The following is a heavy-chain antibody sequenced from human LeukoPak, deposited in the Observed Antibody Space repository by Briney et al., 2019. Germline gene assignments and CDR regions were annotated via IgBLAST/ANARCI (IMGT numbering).Heavy chain of an antibody. CDR3: AGGTVVTPFFDY. CDR2: ISSSSTYI. V-gene: IGHV3-21*01. J-gene: IGHJ4*02. Sequence: PGGSLRLSCAAPGFTFSSYSMNWVRQAPGQGLEWVSSISSSSTYIYYTDSVKGRFTISRDNAKNSLYLQMNSLRAEDTAVYYCAGGTVVTPFFDYWGQGTLVTVS. D-gene: IGHD2-21*01. CDR1: GFTFSSYS.